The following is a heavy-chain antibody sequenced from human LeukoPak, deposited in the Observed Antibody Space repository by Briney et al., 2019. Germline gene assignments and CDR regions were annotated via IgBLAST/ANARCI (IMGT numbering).Heavy chain of an antibody. CDR2: IYSGGST. Sequence: QPGGSLRLSCAASGFTVRSNYMSWVRQAPGKGLEWVSVIYSGGSTYYADSVKGRFTISRDNSKNTLYLQMNSLRAEDTAVYYCARDRDYYDSSGYYDPPGWGQGTLVTVSS. CDR1: GFTVRSNY. J-gene: IGHJ4*02. D-gene: IGHD3-22*01. V-gene: IGHV3-66*01. CDR3: ARDRDYYDSSGYYDPPG.